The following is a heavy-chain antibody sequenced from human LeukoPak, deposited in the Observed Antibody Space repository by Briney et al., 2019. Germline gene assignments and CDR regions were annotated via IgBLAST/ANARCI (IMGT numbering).Heavy chain of an antibody. CDR3: AKGHSAHGTGFDG. J-gene: IGHJ4*02. V-gene: IGHV3-23*01. CDR1: GITFTNFG. D-gene: IGHD1-1*01. Sequence: GGTLRLSCAASGITFTNFGMSWVRQAPGKGLEWVSGISGSGDTTYYADSVKGRFTISRDNFKNTLYLQMNSLRVEDTAVYYCAKGHSAHGTGFDGWGQGTLVIASS. CDR2: ISGSGDTT.